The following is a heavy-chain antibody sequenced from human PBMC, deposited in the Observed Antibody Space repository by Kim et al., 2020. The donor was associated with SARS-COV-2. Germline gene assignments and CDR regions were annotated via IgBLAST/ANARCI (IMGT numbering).Heavy chain of an antibody. J-gene: IGHJ4*02. V-gene: IGHV3-74*01. CDR2: INGDGTST. CDR1: GFTFNNQW. CDR3: VRGAVGGGDPGF. Sequence: GGSLRLSCAASGFTFNNQWMHWVRQPPGTGLVWVSRINGDGTSTNYADSVKGRFTISRDNAKNTLYLQMNRLRVEDTAVYYCVRGAVGGGDPGFWGQGTLVTVSS. D-gene: IGHD5-12*01.